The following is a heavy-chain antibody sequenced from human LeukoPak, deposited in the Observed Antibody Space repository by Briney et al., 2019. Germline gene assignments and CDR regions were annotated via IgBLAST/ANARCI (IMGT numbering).Heavy chain of an antibody. CDR2: IYYSGST. Sequence: SETLSLTCSVSGGSISSSLYYWGWIRQPPGKGLEWIGSIYYSGSTYYNPSLKSRVTISVDTSKNQFSLKLSSVTAADTAVYYCARESTYYDFWSGYYTIDFFNWFDPWGQGTLVTVSS. V-gene: IGHV4-39*07. D-gene: IGHD3-3*01. CDR3: ARESTYYDFWSGYYTIDFFNWFDP. J-gene: IGHJ5*02. CDR1: GGSISSSLYY.